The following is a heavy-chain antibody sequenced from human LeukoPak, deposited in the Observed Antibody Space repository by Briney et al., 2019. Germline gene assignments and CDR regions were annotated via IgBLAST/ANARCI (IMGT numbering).Heavy chain of an antibody. D-gene: IGHD2/OR15-2a*01. CDR1: VFTFTNYA. J-gene: IGHJ4*03. V-gene: IGHV3-23*01. CDR3: ANLFYVITCYSPYIYG. Sequence: GVTLRLFCAASVFTFTNYAMTWVRQAPGKGPEEVSATSGRGDHTYYADSVKGRFTISRDNHRNTLYLQMDSLRAEDTAVYHCANLFYVITCYSPYIYGRGLGTLVAVSS. CDR2: TSGRGDHT.